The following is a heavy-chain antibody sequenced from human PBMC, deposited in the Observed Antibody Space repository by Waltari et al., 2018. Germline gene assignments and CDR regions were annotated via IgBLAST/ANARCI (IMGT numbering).Heavy chain of an antibody. CDR3: ARHSPGSTWFDP. CDR1: SGSITSPDYY. D-gene: IGHD7-27*01. V-gene: IGHV4-39*01. J-gene: IGHJ5*02. CDR2: IYSRVNI. Sequence: QLQLQESGPGLVKPSETLSLTCSLSSGSITSPDYYWDWIRPSPGKGLECIGNIYSRVNIPSHPALGSRVTMSLDSSNNQFSLELRSVTAADTAVYYCARHSPGSTWFDPWGQGTLVTVSS.